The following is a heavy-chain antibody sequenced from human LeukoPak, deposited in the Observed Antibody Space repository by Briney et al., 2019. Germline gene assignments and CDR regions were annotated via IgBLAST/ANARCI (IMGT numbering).Heavy chain of an antibody. CDR2: ISSSSSYI. D-gene: IGHD5-12*01. Sequence: GGSLRLSCAASGFTFSSYWMNWVRQAPGKGLEWVSSISSSSSYIYYADSVKGRFTISRDNAKNSLYLQMNSLRAEDTAVYYCARVLPIRGYSGYDRPFDYWGQGTLVTVSS. V-gene: IGHV3-21*01. CDR3: ARVLPIRGYSGYDRPFDY. J-gene: IGHJ4*02. CDR1: GFTFSSYW.